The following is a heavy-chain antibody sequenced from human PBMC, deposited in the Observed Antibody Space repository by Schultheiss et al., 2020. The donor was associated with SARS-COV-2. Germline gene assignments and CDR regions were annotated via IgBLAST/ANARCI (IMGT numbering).Heavy chain of an antibody. CDR3: ARGGGVGAPDYYYGMDV. CDR2: ISYDGSNK. D-gene: IGHD1-26*01. CDR1: GFTFSSYA. Sequence: GGSLRLSCAASGFTFSSYAMHWVRQAPGKGLEWVAVISYDGSNKYYADSVKGRFTISRDNSKNTLYLQMNSLRAEDTAVYYCARGGGVGAPDYYYGMDVWGQGTTVTVSS. J-gene: IGHJ6*02. V-gene: IGHV3-30*07.